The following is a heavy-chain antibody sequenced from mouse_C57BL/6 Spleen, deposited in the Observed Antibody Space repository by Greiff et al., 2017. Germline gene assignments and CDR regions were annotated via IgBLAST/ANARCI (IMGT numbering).Heavy chain of an antibody. CDR3: ARIYYDYYYAMDY. J-gene: IGHJ4*01. CDR2: IYPGDGDT. D-gene: IGHD2-4*01. CDR1: GYAFSSSW. Sequence: VQRVESGPELVKPGASVKISCKASGYAFSSSWMNWVKQRPGKGLEWIGRIYPGDGDTNYNGKFKGKATLTADKSSSTAYMQLSSLTSEDSAVYFCARIYYDYYYAMDYWGQGTSVTVSS. V-gene: IGHV1-82*01.